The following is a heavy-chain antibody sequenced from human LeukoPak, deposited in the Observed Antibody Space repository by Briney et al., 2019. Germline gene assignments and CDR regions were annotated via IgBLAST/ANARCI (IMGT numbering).Heavy chain of an antibody. CDR1: GGSISSYS. CDR2: MYTSGST. Sequence: SETLSLTCTVSGGSISSYSWSWIRQPAVKGLEWIGRMYTSGSTKYNPSLKSRVTMSVDTSKNQFSLKLSSVTAADTAVYYCTRDLRRRVTAIGYGPREYYYYMDVWGKGTTVTISS. V-gene: IGHV4-4*07. D-gene: IGHD2-21*02. J-gene: IGHJ6*03. CDR3: TRDLRRRVTAIGYGPREYYYYMDV.